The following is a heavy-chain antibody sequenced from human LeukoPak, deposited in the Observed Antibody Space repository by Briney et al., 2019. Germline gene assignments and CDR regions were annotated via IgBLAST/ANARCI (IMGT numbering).Heavy chain of an antibody. D-gene: IGHD2-2*01. CDR1: GFTFSSYG. CDR2: IWYDGSNK. Sequence: PGRSLRLSCAASGFTFSSYGMHWVRQAPGKGLEWVAVIWYDGSNKYYAESVKGRFTISRDNSKNTLYLQMNGLRAEDTAVYYCARESAYCSRTSCHFDYWGQGTLVTVSS. J-gene: IGHJ4*02. V-gene: IGHV3-33*01. CDR3: ARESAYCSRTSCHFDY.